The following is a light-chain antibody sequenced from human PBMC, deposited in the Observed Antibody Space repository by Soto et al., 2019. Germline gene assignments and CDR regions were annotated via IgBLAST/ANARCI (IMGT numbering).Light chain of an antibody. CDR3: QQYGSSLWT. CDR1: QSVRHS. CDR2: GAS. J-gene: IGKJ1*01. V-gene: IGKV3-20*01. Sequence: ENVLSQSPGPLSLSPGEGATHSFRASQSVRHSLAWYQQRPGQAPMLLIYGASSRATGIPDRFSGSGSGTDFTLTISRLEPEDFSVYYWQQYGSSLWTFGQGTKVDIK.